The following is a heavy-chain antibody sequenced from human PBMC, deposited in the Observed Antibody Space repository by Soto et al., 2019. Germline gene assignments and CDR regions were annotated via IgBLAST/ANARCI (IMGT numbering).Heavy chain of an antibody. Sequence: EVHLVESGGGLVQPGGSLRLSCAASGFTFNSYWIHWVRQAPGEGLVWVSRINGDGSTTNYADSVKGRFASSRDNAKNTPYVQMNSLRADDTAVYYCARGCSGAFYLHSWVQGTLVTVSS. J-gene: IGHJ4*02. D-gene: IGHD3-10*02. V-gene: IGHV3-74*01. CDR3: ARGCSGAFYLHS. CDR2: INGDGSTT. CDR1: GFTFNSYW.